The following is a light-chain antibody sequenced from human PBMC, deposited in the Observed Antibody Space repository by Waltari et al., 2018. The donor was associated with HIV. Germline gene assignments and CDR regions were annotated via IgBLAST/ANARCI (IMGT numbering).Light chain of an antibody. CDR1: SSDVGGYNY. CDR3: SSYAGSNNWVV. Sequence: QSALTQPPSASGSPGQSVTISCTGTSSDVGGYNYVSWYQQHPVTAPKLMIYEVSKRPSGVPARFSGCESGNTASLTVSGLQAEDEADYDCSSYAGSNNWVVFGGGTKLTVL. CDR2: EVS. V-gene: IGLV2-8*01. J-gene: IGLJ2*01.